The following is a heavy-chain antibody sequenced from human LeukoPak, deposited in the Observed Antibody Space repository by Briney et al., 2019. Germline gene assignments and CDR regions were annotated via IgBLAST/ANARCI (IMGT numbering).Heavy chain of an antibody. CDR3: AREADILTGYYIGHGWFDP. CDR1: GYTFTSYY. CDR2: VNPSGGST. J-gene: IGHJ5*02. D-gene: IGHD3-9*01. Sequence: GASVKVSCKASGYTFTSYYMHWVRQAPGQGLEWMVIVNPSGGSTSYAQKFQGRVTMTRDTSTSTVYMELSSLRSEDTAVYYCAREADILTGYYIGHGWFDPWGQGTLVTVSS. V-gene: IGHV1-46*01.